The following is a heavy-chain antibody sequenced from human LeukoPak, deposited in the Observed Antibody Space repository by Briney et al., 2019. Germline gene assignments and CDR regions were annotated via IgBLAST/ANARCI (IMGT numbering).Heavy chain of an antibody. J-gene: IGHJ6*02. CDR3: AKEVRYSSSWRNYYYYGMDV. CDR2: ISYDGSNK. D-gene: IGHD6-13*01. V-gene: IGHV3-30*18. Sequence: GGSLRLSCAASGFTFSDEGMHWVRQAPGKGLEWVAGISYDGSNKYYADSVKGRFTISRDNSKNTLYLQMNSLRAEDTAVYYCAKEVRYSSSWRNYYYYGMDVWGQGTTVTVSS. CDR1: GFTFSDEG.